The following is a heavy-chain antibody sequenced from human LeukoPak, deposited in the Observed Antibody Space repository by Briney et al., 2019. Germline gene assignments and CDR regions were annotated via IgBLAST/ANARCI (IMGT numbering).Heavy chain of an antibody. Sequence: PSETLSLTCTVSGGSISSYYWSWIRQTPGKGLEWIGYIYYSVSTNYNPSLKSRVTISVDTSKNQFSLKLSSVTAADTAVYFCARHGASGSYPYYFDYWGQGTLVTVSS. V-gene: IGHV4-59*08. CDR3: ARHGASGSYPYYFDY. CDR1: GGSISSYY. CDR2: IYYSVST. D-gene: IGHD1-26*01. J-gene: IGHJ4*02.